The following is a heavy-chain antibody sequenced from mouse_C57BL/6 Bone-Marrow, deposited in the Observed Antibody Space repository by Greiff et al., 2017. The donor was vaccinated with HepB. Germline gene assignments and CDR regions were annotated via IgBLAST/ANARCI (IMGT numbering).Heavy chain of an antibody. CDR1: GYTFTSYG. V-gene: IGHV1-81*01. CDR2: IYPRSGNN. CDR3: ARGGLRRRAMDY. Sequence: QVQLQQSGAELARPGASVKLSCKASGYTFTSYGISWVKQRTGQGLEWIGEIYPRSGNNYYNEKFKGKATLTADKSSSTAYMELRSLTSEDSAVYFCARGGLRRRAMDYWVQGTSVTVSS. D-gene: IGHD2-4*01. J-gene: IGHJ4*01.